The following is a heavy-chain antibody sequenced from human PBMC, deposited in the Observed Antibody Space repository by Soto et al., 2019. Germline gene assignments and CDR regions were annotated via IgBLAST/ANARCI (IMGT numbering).Heavy chain of an antibody. J-gene: IGHJ5*02. CDR2: IYYSGST. CDR1: GGSVISGDYY. V-gene: IGHV4-61*08. D-gene: IGHD5-18*01. CDR3: ARIPVDTYMINWFDP. Sequence: LSLTCTVSGGSVISGDYYWSWIRQPPGKGLEWIGYIYYSGSTNYNPSLKSRVSISLDTSKNQFSLRLTSVTAADTAVYYCARIPVDTYMINWFDPWGQGTLVTSPQ.